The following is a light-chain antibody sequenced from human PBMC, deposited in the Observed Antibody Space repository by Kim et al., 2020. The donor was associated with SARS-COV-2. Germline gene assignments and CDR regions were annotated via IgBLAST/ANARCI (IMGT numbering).Light chain of an antibody. CDR3: QQRSSWPPYT. CDR2: DAS. CDR1: QSVTSSN. Sequence: SPGKGATPSCRASQSVTSSNLAWYQQKPGQAPRLLIYDASKRATDIPARFTGSGSGTDFTLTISSLEPEDFAVYYCQQRSSWPPYTFGQGTKLEI. J-gene: IGKJ2*01. V-gene: IGKV3-11*01.